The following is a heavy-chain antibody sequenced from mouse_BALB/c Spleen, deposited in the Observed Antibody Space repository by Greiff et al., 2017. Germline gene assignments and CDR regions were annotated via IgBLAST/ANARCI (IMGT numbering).Heavy chain of an antibody. V-gene: IGHV1-7*01. D-gene: IGHD2-10*02. J-gene: IGHJ3*01. CDR2: INPSTGYT. CDR1: GYTFTSYW. Sequence: VQRVESGAELAKPGASVKMSCKASGYTFTSYWMHWVKQRPGQGLEWIGYINPSTGYTEYNQKFKDKATLTADKSSSTAYMQLSSLTSEDSAVYYCARGYGNYAWFAYWGQGTLVTVSA. CDR3: ARGYGNYAWFAY.